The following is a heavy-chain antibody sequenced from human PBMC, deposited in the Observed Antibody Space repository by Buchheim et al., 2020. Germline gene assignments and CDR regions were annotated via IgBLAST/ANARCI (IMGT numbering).Heavy chain of an antibody. J-gene: IGHJ6*02. Sequence: QVQLQQWGAGLLKPSETLSLTCAVYGGSFSGYSCTWIRQPPGKGLEWIGEINHSGSTNYNVSLKSRVTIPADTSKNQFSLTLSSVTAADTAVYYCARGLEWVPTVYYYYGMDVWGQGTT. CDR2: INHSGST. V-gene: IGHV4-34*01. D-gene: IGHD5-12*01. CDR1: GGSFSGYS. CDR3: ARGLEWVPTVYYYYGMDV.